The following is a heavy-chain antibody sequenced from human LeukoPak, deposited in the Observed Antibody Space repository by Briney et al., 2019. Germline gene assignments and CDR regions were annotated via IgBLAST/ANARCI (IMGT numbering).Heavy chain of an antibody. CDR3: ARVVIAAAGPGYYSYTDV. CDR1: GFTFSNYS. J-gene: IGHJ6*03. V-gene: IGHV3-21*01. CDR2: ISSSSSYI. D-gene: IGHD6-13*01. Sequence: GGSLRLSCAASGFTFSNYSMDWVRQAPGKGLEWVSSISSSSSYIFYADSVKGRFTIFRDNAKNSLYLQMNSLRAEDTAVYYFARVVIAAAGPGYYSYTDVWGKGTTVTVSS.